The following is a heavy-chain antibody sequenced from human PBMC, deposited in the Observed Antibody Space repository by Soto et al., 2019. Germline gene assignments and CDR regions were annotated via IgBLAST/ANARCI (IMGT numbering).Heavy chain of an antibody. CDR2: ISGGGGTT. Sequence: GVSLRLCCAASRLTFCTDPMILVRQAPGKGLEWVSGISGGGGTTFYADSVKGRFTISRDNSKSTLYLQMNSLRAEDTAVYYCAKYPEYSVYDATYFDYWGQGT. J-gene: IGHJ4*02. CDR1: RLTFCTDP. V-gene: IGHV3-23*01. CDR3: AKYPEYSVYDATYFDY. D-gene: IGHD5-12*01.